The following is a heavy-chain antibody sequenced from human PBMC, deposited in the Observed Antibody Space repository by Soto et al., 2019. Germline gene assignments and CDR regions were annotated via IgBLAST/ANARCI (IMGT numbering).Heavy chain of an antibody. CDR3: ARDTAFINSGFFDA. D-gene: IGHD3-22*01. J-gene: IGHJ5*02. CDR1: GFTFSDYC. CDR2: ISDSGSSI. Sequence: PGGSLRLSCAASGFTFSDYCMNWIRQAPGKGLEWVSYISDSGSSIFYADSVKGRFTISRDSARKSLYLHMSSLRVEDTAVYYCARDTAFINSGFFDAWGQGTPVTVSS. V-gene: IGHV3-11*01.